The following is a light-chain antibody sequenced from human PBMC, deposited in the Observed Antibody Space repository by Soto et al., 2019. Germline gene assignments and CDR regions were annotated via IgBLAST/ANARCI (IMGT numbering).Light chain of an antibody. CDR3: QQYNTYSPERT. CDR2: DAS. V-gene: IGKV1-5*01. Sequence: DIQMTQSPSTLSAFVGDRVTITCLASQSIGRWLAWYQQKPGKAPKLLIYDASSLESGVPSRFSGSGSGTEFTLTISSLQPDDFATYYCQQYNTYSPERTFGQGTKVEVK. J-gene: IGKJ1*01. CDR1: QSIGRW.